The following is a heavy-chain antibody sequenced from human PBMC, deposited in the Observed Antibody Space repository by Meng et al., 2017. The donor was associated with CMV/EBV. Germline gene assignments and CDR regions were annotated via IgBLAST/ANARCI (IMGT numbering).Heavy chain of an antibody. CDR1: GGSFSGYY. Sequence: SQTRSLTGAVYGGSFSGYYWSWIRQPPGKGLEWIGEINHSGSTNYNPSLKSRVTISVDTSKNQFSLKLSSVTAADTAVYYCARGRGFWSGKPTPSFDYWGQGTLVTVSS. V-gene: IGHV4-34*01. CDR2: INHSGST. CDR3: ARGRGFWSGKPTPSFDY. D-gene: IGHD3-3*01. J-gene: IGHJ4*02.